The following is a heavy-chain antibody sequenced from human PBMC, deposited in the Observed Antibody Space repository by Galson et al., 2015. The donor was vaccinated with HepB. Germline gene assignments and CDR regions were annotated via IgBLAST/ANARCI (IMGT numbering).Heavy chain of an antibody. CDR1: GFTFSSYN. J-gene: IGHJ4*02. D-gene: IGHD1-26*01. V-gene: IGHV3-48*02. CDR3: ARSPQVDLDY. Sequence: SLRLSCAASGFTFSSYNMNWVRQAPGKGLEWVSYISSGSRTIYYADSVKGRFTVSRDNAKNSLYLQMNSLRDEDTAMYYCARSPQVDLDYWGQGTLVTVSS. CDR2: ISSGSRTI.